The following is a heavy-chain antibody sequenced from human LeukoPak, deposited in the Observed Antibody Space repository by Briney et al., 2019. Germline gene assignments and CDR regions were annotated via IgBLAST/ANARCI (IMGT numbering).Heavy chain of an antibody. D-gene: IGHD3-22*01. CDR2: IYYSGST. J-gene: IGHJ4*02. V-gene: IGHV4-31*03. Sequence: PSQTLSLTCTVSGGSISSGGYYWSWIRQHPGKGLEWIGYIYYSGSTYYNPSLKSRVTISVDTSKNQFSLKLSSVTAADTAVYYCARGSHSGYYYDSSGDYWGQGTPVTVSS. CDR1: GGSISSGGYY. CDR3: ARGSHSGYYYDSSGDY.